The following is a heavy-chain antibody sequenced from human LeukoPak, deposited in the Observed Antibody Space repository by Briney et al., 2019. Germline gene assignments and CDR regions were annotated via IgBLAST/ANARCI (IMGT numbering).Heavy chain of an antibody. CDR3: ARDAPRLWFNYVRVQQNNWFDP. CDR1: GYTFTGYY. D-gene: IGHD3-10*01. V-gene: IGHV1-2*06. J-gene: IGHJ5*02. CDR2: INPNSGGT. Sequence: GASVKVSCKASGYTFTGYYMHWVRQAPGQGLEWMGRINPNSGGTNYAQKFQGRVTMTRDTSISTAYMELSRLRSDDTAVYYCARDAPRLWFNYVRVQQNNWFDPWGQGTLFTVSS.